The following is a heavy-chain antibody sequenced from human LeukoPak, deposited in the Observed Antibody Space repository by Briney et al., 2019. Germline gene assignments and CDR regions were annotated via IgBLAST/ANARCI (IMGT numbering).Heavy chain of an antibody. CDR1: GFNFSSYE. J-gene: IGHJ5*02. Sequence: AGGSLRLSCAASGFNFSSYEMNSVRQAPGKGLDWISYISSSGSTIYYADSVKGRFTISRDNAKTSLYLQMNSLRAEDTAVYYCARNRAMYYYDSGGFDPWGQGTLVTVSS. D-gene: IGHD3-22*01. CDR2: ISSSGSTI. CDR3: ARNRAMYYYDSGGFDP. V-gene: IGHV3-48*03.